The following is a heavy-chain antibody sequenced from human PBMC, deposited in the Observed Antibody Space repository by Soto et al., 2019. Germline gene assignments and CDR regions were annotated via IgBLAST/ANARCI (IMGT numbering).Heavy chain of an antibody. CDR1: GYTFTSYG. J-gene: IGHJ4*02. Sequence: QVHLVQSGAEVKKPGASVKVSCKASGYTFTSYGITWVRQAPGQGLGWMGWISAHNGNTDYAQKLQGRVIVTRDTSTSTADMELRCLRSDDTAVYYCARGRYGDYGGQGALVTVSS. D-gene: IGHD1-1*01. CDR2: ISAHNGNT. V-gene: IGHV1-18*01. CDR3: ARGRYGDY.